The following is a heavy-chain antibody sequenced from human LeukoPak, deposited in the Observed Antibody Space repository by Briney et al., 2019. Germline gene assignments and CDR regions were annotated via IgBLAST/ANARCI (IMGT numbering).Heavy chain of an antibody. V-gene: IGHV1-69*13. CDR1: GGTFSSYA. Sequence: GASVKVSCKASGGTFSSYAISWVRQAPGQGLEWMGGIIPIFGTANYAQKFQGRVTITADESTSTAYMELSSLRSEDTAVYYCARVGSKGTWRELYYWGQGTLVTVSS. D-gene: IGHD1-26*01. CDR3: ARVGSKGTWRELYY. J-gene: IGHJ4*02. CDR2: IIPIFGTA.